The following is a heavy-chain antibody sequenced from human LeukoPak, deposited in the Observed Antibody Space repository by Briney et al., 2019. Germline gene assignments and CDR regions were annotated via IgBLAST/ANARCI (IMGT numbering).Heavy chain of an antibody. J-gene: IGHJ4*02. V-gene: IGHV3-23*01. D-gene: IGHD2-15*01. CDR3: AKDQRPYCSGGSCYLDY. CDR2: ISGSAGST. Sequence: GGSLRLSCAASGFTFSSYAMSWVRQAPGKGLEWVSAISGSAGSTYYADSVKGRFTISRDNSKNTLYLQMNSLRAEDTAVYYCAKDQRPYCSGGSCYLDYWGQGTLVTVSS. CDR1: GFTFSSYA.